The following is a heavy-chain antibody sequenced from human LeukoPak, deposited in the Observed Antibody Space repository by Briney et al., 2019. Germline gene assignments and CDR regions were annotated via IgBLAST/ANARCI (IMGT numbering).Heavy chain of an antibody. Sequence: GGSLRLSCAASGFTFSSYGMHWVRQAPGKGLEWVAVIWYDGSNKYYADSVKGRFTISRDNSKNTLYLQMNSLRAEDTAVYYCARDYYDSSGIPYYYYGMDVWGQGTTVTVSS. J-gene: IGHJ6*02. CDR1: GFTFSSYG. CDR3: ARDYYDSSGIPYYYYGMDV. D-gene: IGHD3-22*01. V-gene: IGHV3-33*01. CDR2: IWYDGSNK.